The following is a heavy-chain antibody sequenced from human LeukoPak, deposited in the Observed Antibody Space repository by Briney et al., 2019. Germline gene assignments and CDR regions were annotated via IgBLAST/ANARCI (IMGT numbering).Heavy chain of an antibody. D-gene: IGHD3-22*01. V-gene: IGHV1-69*13. CDR3: ARDGSLGNSSGYYYDFDY. CDR1: GGTFSSYA. J-gene: IGHJ4*02. CDR2: IIPIFGTA. Sequence: GASVKVSCKASGGTFSSYAISWVRQAPGQGLEWMGGIIPIFGTANYAQKFQGRVTITADESTSTAYMELSSLRSEDTAVYYCARDGSLGNSSGYYYDFDYWGQGTLVTVSS.